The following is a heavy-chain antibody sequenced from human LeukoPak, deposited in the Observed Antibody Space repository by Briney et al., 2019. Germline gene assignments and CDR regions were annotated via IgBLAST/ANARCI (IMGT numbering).Heavy chain of an antibody. CDR2: IYTSGST. J-gene: IGHJ4*02. V-gene: IGHV4-61*02. D-gene: IGHD2-15*01. Sequence: PSETLSLTCTVSGGSISSGSYYWSWIRQPAGKGLEWIGRIYTSGSTYYNPSLKSRVTISVDTSKNQFSLKLSSVTAADTAVYYCARVRCSGGSCFVFDYWGQGTLVTVSS. CDR3: ARVRCSGGSCFVFDY. CDR1: GGSISSGSYY.